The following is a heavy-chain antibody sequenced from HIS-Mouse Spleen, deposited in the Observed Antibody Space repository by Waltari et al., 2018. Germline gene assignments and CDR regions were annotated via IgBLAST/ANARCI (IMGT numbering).Heavy chain of an antibody. CDR3: AREIPYSSSWYDWYFDL. V-gene: IGHV4-39*07. CDR2: IYYSGST. Sequence: QLQLQDSGTGRVKPSETLSLTCTVSGGSISSISYYWGWIRQPPGKGLEVIGSIYYSGSTYYNPSLKSRVTMSVDTSKNQFSLKLSYVTAADTAVYYCAREIPYSSSWYDWYFDLWGRGTLVTVSS. CDR1: GGSISSISYY. J-gene: IGHJ2*01. D-gene: IGHD6-13*01.